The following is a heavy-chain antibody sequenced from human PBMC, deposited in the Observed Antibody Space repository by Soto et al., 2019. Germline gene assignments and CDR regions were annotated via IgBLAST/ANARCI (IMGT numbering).Heavy chain of an antibody. CDR3: TRGLASGDY. Sequence: QVQLVQPGAEVKKPGASVKFSCKASGYIFTNFYIHWVRQAPGQGLEWIGIINPNGGSTNYAQNFQGRVTMTRDTSTSTVYMDLSSLSSEDTVVYYCTRGLASGDYWGQGTLITVSS. CDR2: INPNGGST. V-gene: IGHV1-46*03. J-gene: IGHJ4*02. CDR1: GYIFTNFY. D-gene: IGHD6-6*01.